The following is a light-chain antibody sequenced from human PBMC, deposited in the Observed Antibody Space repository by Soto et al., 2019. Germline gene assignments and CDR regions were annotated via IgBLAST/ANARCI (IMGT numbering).Light chain of an antibody. CDR1: QGISSY. V-gene: IGKV1-8*01. CDR2: AAS. J-gene: IGKJ1*01. Sequence: AIRMTQSPSSLSASTGDRVTITCRASQGISSYLAWYQQKPGKAPKLLIYAASTLQSGVPSRFSGSGSGTDCTLTISCLQSEDFATYCCQQYYSYPLTFGQGTKVDIK. CDR3: QQYYSYPLT.